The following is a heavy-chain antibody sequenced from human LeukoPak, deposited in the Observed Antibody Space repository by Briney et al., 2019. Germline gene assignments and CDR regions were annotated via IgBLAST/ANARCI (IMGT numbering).Heavy chain of an antibody. V-gene: IGHV3-73*01. CDR1: GFTFSGSA. J-gene: IGHJ3*02. Sequence: PGTSLRLSCAASGFTFSGSAMHWVRQASGKGLEWVGRIRSKANSYATAYAASVKGRFTISRDDSKNTAYLQMNSLKTEDTAVYYCTKPEDDDAFDIWGQGTMVTVSS. CDR2: IRSKANSYAT. CDR3: TKPEDDDAFDI. D-gene: IGHD2-15*01.